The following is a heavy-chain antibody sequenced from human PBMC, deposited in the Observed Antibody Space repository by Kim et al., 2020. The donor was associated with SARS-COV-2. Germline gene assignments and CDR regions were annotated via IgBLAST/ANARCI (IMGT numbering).Heavy chain of an antibody. CDR2: INHSGST. Sequence: SETLSLTCAVYGGSFSGYYWSWIRQPPGKGLEWIGEINHSGSTNYNPSLKSRVTISVDTSKNQFSLKLSSVTAADTAVYYCARGGGYCSGGSCYERRYYFDYWGQGTLVTVSS. V-gene: IGHV4-34*01. D-gene: IGHD2-15*01. J-gene: IGHJ4*02. CDR3: ARGGGYCSGGSCYERRYYFDY. CDR1: GGSFSGYY.